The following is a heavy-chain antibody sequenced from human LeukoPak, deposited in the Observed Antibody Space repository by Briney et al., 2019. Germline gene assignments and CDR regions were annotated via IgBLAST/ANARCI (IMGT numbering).Heavy chain of an antibody. CDR2: LYHSDSA. D-gene: IGHD1-26*01. CDR1: GYSISNGYY. J-gene: IGHJ4*02. CDR3: ARGGWSGSYFDY. V-gene: IGHV4-38-2*01. Sequence: PSETLSLTCAVSGYSISNGYYWVWIRPPPGRGLEWIGSLYHSDSAYYNTSLRSRVSMSVDTSKNQFSLKLSSVTAADTAVYYCARGGWSGSYFDYWGQGTLVTVSS.